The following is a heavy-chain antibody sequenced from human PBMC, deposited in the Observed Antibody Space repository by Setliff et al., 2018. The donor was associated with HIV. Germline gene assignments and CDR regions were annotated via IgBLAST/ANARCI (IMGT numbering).Heavy chain of an antibody. Sequence: SETLSLTCTVSGGSISSSNNYWGWIRQPPGKGLEWIGSIYYSGSTHYNPSLKSRVTMSVDTSKNQVSLRLSSVTAADTGVYYCARHRDPPGTSWIFYYYYMDLWGGGTTVTVSS. CDR3: ARHRDPPGTSWIFYYYYMDL. J-gene: IGHJ6*03. V-gene: IGHV4-39*01. D-gene: IGHD6-13*01. CDR2: IYYSGST. CDR1: GGSISSSNNY.